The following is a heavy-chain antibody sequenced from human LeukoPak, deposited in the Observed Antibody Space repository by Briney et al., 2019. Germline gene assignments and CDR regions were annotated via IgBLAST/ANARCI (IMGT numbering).Heavy chain of an antibody. CDR2: SSGSGGST. D-gene: IGHD3-22*01. J-gene: IGHJ3*01. Sequence: PGGSLRLSCAASGFTFSSYAMSWVRQAPGKGLEWVSASSGSGGSTYYADSVKGRFTISRDNSKNTLYLQMNSLRAEDTAVYYCDYYYDSSGYPGGWGQGTMVTVSS. V-gene: IGHV3-23*01. CDR1: GFTFSSYA. CDR3: DYYYDSSGYPGG.